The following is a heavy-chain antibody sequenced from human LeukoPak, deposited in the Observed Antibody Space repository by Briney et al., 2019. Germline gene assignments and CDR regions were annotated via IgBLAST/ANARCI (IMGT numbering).Heavy chain of an antibody. CDR2: IWYDGSNK. CDR3: ARGYCSGGNCYSNDY. J-gene: IGHJ4*02. Sequence: GRSLRLSCAASGFTFSSYGMHWVRQAPGKGLEWVAVIWYDGSNKYYADSVKGRFTISRDNSKNTLYLQMNSLRAEDTAVYYCARGYCSGGNCYSNDYWGQGTLVTVSS. CDR1: GFTFSSYG. D-gene: IGHD2-15*01. V-gene: IGHV3-33*01.